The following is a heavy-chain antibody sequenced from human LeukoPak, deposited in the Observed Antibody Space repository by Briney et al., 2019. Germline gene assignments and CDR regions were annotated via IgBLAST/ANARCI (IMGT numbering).Heavy chain of an antibody. CDR1: GGTFSSYA. CDR3: ARGPHSSGAFDI. V-gene: IGHV1-8*02. J-gene: IGHJ3*02. Sequence: ASVKVSCKASGGTFSSYAISWVRQATGQGLEWMGWMNPNSGNTGYAQKFQGRVTMTRNTSISTAYMELSSLRSEDTAVYYCARGPHSSGAFDIWGQGTMVTVSS. CDR2: MNPNSGNT. D-gene: IGHD3-22*01.